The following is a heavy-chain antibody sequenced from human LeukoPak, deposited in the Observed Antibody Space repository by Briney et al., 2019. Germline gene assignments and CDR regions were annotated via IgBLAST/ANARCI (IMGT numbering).Heavy chain of an antibody. CDR2: IIPIFGTA. CDR3: ARGYAVGGLFDP. D-gene: IGHD2-8*01. V-gene: IGHV1-69*13. CDR1: GGTFSSYA. Sequence: SVKVSCKASGGTFSSYAISWVRQAPGQGLEWMGGIIPIFGTANYAQKSQGRVTITADESTSTAYMELSSLRSEDTAVYYCARGYAVGGLFDPWGQGTLVTVSS. J-gene: IGHJ5*02.